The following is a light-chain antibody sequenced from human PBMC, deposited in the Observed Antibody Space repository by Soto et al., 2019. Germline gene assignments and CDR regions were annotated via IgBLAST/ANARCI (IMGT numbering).Light chain of an antibody. Sequence: QSALTQPPSASGSLGQSVNISCTGTSSDVGGYNYVSWNQQHPGKAPKVMIYEVNKRPPGVPDRFSGSKSGNTASLTVSGLQADDEADYYCSSFAGGGNPAPLGGGTKLTVL. CDR1: SSDVGGYNY. CDR2: EVN. V-gene: IGLV2-8*01. CDR3: SSFAGGGNPAP. J-gene: IGLJ2*01.